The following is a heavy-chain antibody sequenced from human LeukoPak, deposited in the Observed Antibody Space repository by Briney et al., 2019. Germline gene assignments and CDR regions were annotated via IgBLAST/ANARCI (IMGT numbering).Heavy chain of an antibody. CDR2: MNPNSGNT. D-gene: IGHD6-19*01. V-gene: IGHV1-18*01. Sequence: ASVKVSCKASGYTFISYDINWVRQATGQGLEWMGWMNPNSGNTNYAQKLQGRVTMTTDTSTSTAYMELRSLRSDDTAVYYCARDHIAVAGTRVDYWGQGTLVTVSS. CDR3: ARDHIAVAGTRVDY. CDR1: GYTFISYD. J-gene: IGHJ4*02.